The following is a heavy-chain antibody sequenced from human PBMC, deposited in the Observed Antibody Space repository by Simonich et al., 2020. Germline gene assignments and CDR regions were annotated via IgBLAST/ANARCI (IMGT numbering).Heavy chain of an antibody. CDR2: KSYDESTK. CDR1: GFTFSSYA. Sequence: QVQLVESGGGVVQPGRSLRLSCAASGFTFSSYAMHWVRQAPDKGLEWVAVKSYDESTKYYADSGKGRFTISRDNSKNTLYLQMNSLRAEDTAVYYCARDGERYCGGDCYSYFDYWGQGTLVTVSS. CDR3: ARDGERYCGGDCYSYFDY. D-gene: IGHD2-21*02. J-gene: IGHJ4*02. V-gene: IGHV3-30*07.